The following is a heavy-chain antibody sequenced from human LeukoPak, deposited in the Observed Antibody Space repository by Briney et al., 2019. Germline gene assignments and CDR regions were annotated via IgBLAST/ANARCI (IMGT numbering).Heavy chain of an antibody. V-gene: IGHV4-31*03. CDR3: ARVGDDYGGNSDDY. D-gene: IGHD4-23*01. CDR2: IYYSGST. Sequence: SETLSLTCTVSGGSISSGGYYWSWIRQHPGKGLEWIGYIYYSGSTYYNPSLKSRVTISVDTSKNQFSLKLSSVTAADTAVYYCARVGDDYGGNSDDYWGQGILVTVSS. CDR1: GGSISSGGYY. J-gene: IGHJ4*02.